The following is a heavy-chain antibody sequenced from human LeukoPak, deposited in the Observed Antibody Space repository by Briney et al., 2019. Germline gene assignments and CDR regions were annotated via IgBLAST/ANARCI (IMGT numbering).Heavy chain of an antibody. V-gene: IGHV6-1*01. CDR3: ARMSYDSSPV. CDR2: TYYRSKWFN. CDR1: GVSVSSNSTA. J-gene: IGHJ4*02. D-gene: IGHD3-22*01. Sequence: SQSLSLTCAISGVSVSSNSTAWDWLRQSPSRGLVWLGRTYYRSKWFNNYAVYLKSRITINPDSCKNQSSLHLNSVTLEDTAVYYWARMSYDSSPVWGRGTLVTVSS.